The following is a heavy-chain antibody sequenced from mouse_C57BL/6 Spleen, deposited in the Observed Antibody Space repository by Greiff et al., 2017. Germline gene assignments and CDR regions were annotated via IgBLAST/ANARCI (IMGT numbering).Heavy chain of an antibody. Sequence: VKLVESGPGLVQPSQSLSITCTVSGFSLTSYGVHWVRQSPGKGLEWLGVIWSGGSTDYNAAFISRLSISKDNSKSQVFFKMNSLQADDTAIYYCARGVYGYDGFAYWGQGTLVTVSA. CDR3: ARGVYGYDGFAY. D-gene: IGHD2-2*01. CDR2: IWSGGST. CDR1: GFSLTSYG. J-gene: IGHJ3*01. V-gene: IGHV2-2*01.